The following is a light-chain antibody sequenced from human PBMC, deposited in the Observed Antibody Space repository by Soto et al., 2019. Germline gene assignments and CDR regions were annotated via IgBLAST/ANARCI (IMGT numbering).Light chain of an antibody. CDR2: DAS. J-gene: IGKJ4*01. CDR1: QSVSSY. CDR3: QQRSNWPLT. V-gene: IGKV3-11*01. Sequence: EIVLTQAPATLSLSPGERATLSGRALQSVSSYLSWYQQKPGQAPRLLIYDASNRATGIPARFSGSGSGTDFTLTISSLEPEDFAVYYCQQRSNWPLTFGGGNKLEIK.